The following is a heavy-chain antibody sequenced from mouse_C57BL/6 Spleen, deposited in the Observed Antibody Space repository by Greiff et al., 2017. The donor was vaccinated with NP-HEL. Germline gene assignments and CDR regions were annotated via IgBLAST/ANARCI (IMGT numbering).Heavy chain of an antibody. J-gene: IGHJ2*01. D-gene: IGHD2-2*01. CDR1: GFNIKDDY. CDR3: TRPMVTTFDY. CDR2: IDPENGDT. V-gene: IGHV14-4*01. Sequence: EVQLQQSGAELVRPGASVKLSCTASGFNIKDDYMHWVKQRPEQGLEWIGWIDPENGDTEYASKFQGKATITADTSSNTAYLQLSSLTSEDTAVYYCTRPMVTTFDYWGQGTTLTVSS.